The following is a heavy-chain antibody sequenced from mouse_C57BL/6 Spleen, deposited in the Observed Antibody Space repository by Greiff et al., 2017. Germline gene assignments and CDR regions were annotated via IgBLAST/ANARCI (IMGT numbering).Heavy chain of an antibody. J-gene: IGHJ4*01. Sequence: DVMLVESGGGLVQPKGSLKLSCAASGFTFNTYAMHWVRQAPGKGLEWVARIRSKSSNYATYYADSVKDRLTISRNDSQSMINLRKNNLKTEDTAMYYCVRAGKGSMDYWGQGTSVTVSS. CDR2: IRSKSSNYAT. CDR1: GFTFNTYA. D-gene: IGHD2-1*01. V-gene: IGHV10-3*01. CDR3: VRAGKGSMDY.